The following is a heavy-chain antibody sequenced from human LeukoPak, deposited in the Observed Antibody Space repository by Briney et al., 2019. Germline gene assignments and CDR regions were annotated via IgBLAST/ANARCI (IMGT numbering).Heavy chain of an antibody. CDR2: IRGKGFSDPP. J-gene: IGHJ5*02. CDR3: TVPQSGGNWFDP. CDR1: GFTFSDSA. D-gene: IGHD3-16*01. V-gene: IGHV3-73*01. Sequence: GGSLKLSCAASGFTFSDSAIHWVRQASGKGLEWVGRIRGKGFSDPPAYAASVKDRFTISRDDSESTAYLQMNSLKAEDTAVYYCTVPQSGGNWFDPWGPGTQVTVSS.